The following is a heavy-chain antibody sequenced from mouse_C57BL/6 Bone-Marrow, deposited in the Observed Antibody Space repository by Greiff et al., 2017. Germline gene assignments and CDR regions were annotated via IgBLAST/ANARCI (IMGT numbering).Heavy chain of an antibody. CDR2: INPSNGGT. V-gene: IGHV1-53*01. D-gene: IGHD1-1*01. CDR3: ARESQTVVALDY. Sequence: QVQLQQPGTELVKPGASVKLSCKASGYTFTSYWMHWVKQRPGQGLEWIGNINPSNGGTNYNEKFKSKATLTVDKSSSTSYMQLSSLTSADSAVXYCARESQTVVALDYWGQGTTLTGSS. CDR1: GYTFTSYW. J-gene: IGHJ2*01.